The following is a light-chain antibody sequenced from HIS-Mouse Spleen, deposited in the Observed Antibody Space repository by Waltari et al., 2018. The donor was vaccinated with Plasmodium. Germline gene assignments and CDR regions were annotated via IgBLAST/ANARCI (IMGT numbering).Light chain of an antibody. CDR2: AAS. V-gene: IGKV1-8*01. CDR1: QGISSY. J-gene: IGKJ3*01. CDR3: QQYYSYPFT. Sequence: AIRMTQSPSSFSASTGARVTITCRASQGISSYLAWYQQKPGKAPKLLIYAASTLQSGVPPRFSGSGSGTDFTLTISGLQSEDFATYYCQQYYSYPFTFGPGTKVDIK.